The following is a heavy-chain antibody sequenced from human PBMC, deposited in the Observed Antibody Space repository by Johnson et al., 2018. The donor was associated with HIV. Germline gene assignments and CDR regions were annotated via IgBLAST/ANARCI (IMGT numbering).Heavy chain of an antibody. V-gene: IGHV3-30*03. D-gene: IGHD3-16*02. J-gene: IGHJ3*02. CDR2: ISYDGSDK. Sequence: QVQLVESGGGVVQPGRSLRVSCGTSGFTFSSYDMHWVRQAPGKGLEWVAVISYDGSDKYYVDSLKGRFSISRDNAKKSLYLQMSNLRAEDTAVYYCARDSDYVWGTSRLGSFDMWGQGTMVIVSS. CDR3: ARDSDYVWGTSRLGSFDM. CDR1: GFTFSSYD.